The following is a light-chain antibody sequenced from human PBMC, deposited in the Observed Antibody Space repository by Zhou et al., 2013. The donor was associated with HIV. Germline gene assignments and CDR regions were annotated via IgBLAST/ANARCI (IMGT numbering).Light chain of an antibody. CDR1: QSVTRSF. V-gene: IGKV3D-20*02. J-gene: IGKJ5*01. CDR2: GAS. CDR3: QQRSNWPPIT. Sequence: EIVLTQSPGTLSLSPGERATLSCRASQSVTRSFLAWYQQKPNQAPRLLFYGASNRATGIPDRFSGSGSGTDFTLTISSLEPEDFAVYYCQQRSNWPPITFGQGTRLEIK.